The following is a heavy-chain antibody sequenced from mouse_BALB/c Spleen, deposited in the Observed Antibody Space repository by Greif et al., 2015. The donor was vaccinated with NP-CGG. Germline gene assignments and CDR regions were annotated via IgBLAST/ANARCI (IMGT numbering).Heavy chain of an antibody. V-gene: IGHV14-3*02. CDR3: ARWDWYFDV. J-gene: IGHJ1*01. CDR2: IDPANGNT. CDR1: GFNIKDTY. Sequence: DVHLVESGAELVKPGASVKLSCTASGFNIKDTYMHWVKQRPEQGLEWIGRIDPANGNTKYDPKLQGKATITADTSSNTAYLQLSSLTSEDTAVYYCARWDWYFDVWGAGTTVTVSS.